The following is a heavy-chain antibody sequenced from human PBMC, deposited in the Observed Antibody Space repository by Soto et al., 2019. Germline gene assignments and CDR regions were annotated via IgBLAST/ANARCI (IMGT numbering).Heavy chain of an antibody. J-gene: IGHJ6*02. D-gene: IGHD3-10*01. V-gene: IGHV4-34*01. CDR2: VNHFLTS. Sequence: SETLSLTCAVHGGSFSGYYWYWIRQPPVNGLEFIGEVNHFLTSNYNPSLKSRSIISVYTSKNQLSFRLTSFTAEYTALYFCSSSSLLRSGDLFHGLDVWGQGTTVT. CDR1: GGSFSGYY. CDR3: SSSSLLRSGDLFHGLDV.